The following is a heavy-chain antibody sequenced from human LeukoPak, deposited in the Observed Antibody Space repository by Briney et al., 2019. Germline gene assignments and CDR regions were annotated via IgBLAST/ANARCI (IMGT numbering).Heavy chain of an antibody. J-gene: IGHJ4*02. Sequence: GASVKVSCKASGYTFTDHHMHWVRQAPGQGLEWVGKIDPSGGSTAYAQNIQDRVTMTRDTSTSTVYMELSSLRSEDTAVYYCASDTYGSDYWGQGTLVTVSS. D-gene: IGHD4-17*01. CDR3: ASDTYGSDY. CDR2: IDPSGGST. CDR1: GYTFTDHH. V-gene: IGHV1-46*01.